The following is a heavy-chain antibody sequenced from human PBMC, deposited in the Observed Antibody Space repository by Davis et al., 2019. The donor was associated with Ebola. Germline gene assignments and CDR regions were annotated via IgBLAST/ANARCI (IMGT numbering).Heavy chain of an antibody. CDR1: GGSISSSSYY. D-gene: IGHD3-3*01. Sequence: SETLSLTCTVSGGSISSSSYYWGWIRQPPGKGLEWIGSIYYSGSTYYNPSLKSRVTISVDTSKNQFSLKLSSVTAADTAVYYCARGDDFWSGYYGRYYYYGMDVWGQGTTVTVSS. CDR3: ARGDDFWSGYYGRYYYYGMDV. J-gene: IGHJ6*02. V-gene: IGHV4-39*01. CDR2: IYYSGST.